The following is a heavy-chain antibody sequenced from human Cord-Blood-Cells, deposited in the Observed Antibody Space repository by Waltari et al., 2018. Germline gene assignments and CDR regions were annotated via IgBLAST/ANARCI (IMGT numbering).Heavy chain of an antibody. CDR1: GFTLSSYG. CDR3: AKEGIQLWLTWLDY. CDR2: ISYDGSNK. Sequence: QVQLVESGGGVVRPGRSLRLSCAASGFTLSSYGLPWVRQAPGKGLEWVAVISYDGSNKYYADSVKGRFTISRDNSKNTLYLQMNSLRAEDTAVYYCAKEGIQLWLTWLDYWGQGTLVTVSS. D-gene: IGHD5-18*01. J-gene: IGHJ4*02. V-gene: IGHV3-30*18.